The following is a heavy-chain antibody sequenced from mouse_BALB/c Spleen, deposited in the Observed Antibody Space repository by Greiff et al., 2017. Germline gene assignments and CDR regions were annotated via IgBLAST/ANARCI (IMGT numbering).Heavy chain of an antibody. CDR1: GFTFSDYY. Sequence: EVKLVESGGGLVKPGGSLKLSCAASGFTFSDYYMYWVRQTPEKRLEWVATISDGGSYTYYPDSVKGRFTISRDNAKNNLYLQMSSLKSEDTAMYYCARGLGGGSYAMDYWGQGTSDTVSS. CDR2: ISDGGSYT. V-gene: IGHV5-4*02. J-gene: IGHJ4*01. CDR3: ARGLGGGSYAMDY. D-gene: IGHD1-1*02.